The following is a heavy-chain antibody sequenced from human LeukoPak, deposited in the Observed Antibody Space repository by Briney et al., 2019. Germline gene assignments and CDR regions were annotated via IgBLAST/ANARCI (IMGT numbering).Heavy chain of an antibody. CDR3: ARRSQAGGTGIGY. CDR2: MNPNSGNT. V-gene: IGHV1-8*01. CDR1: GYSFTSYD. J-gene: IGHJ4*02. Sequence: ASVKVSCKASGYSFTSYDINWVRPATGQGLEWMGWMNPNSGNTGYAQKFQGRVTMTRNTSISTAYMELSSLRSEDTAVYYCARRSQAGGTGIGYWGQGTLVTVSS. D-gene: IGHD6-19*01.